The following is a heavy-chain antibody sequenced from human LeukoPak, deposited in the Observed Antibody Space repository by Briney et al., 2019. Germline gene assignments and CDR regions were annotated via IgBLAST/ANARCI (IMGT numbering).Heavy chain of an antibody. CDR2: IRYDGSNK. J-gene: IGHJ5*02. CDR1: GFTFSSYG. D-gene: IGHD4-17*01. V-gene: IGHV3-30*02. CDR3: AKDAATVTIHWFDP. Sequence: PGGSLRLSCAASGFTFSSYGMHWVRQAPGKGLEWVAFIRYDGSNKCYADSVKGRFTISRDNSKNTLYLQMNSLRAEDTAVYYCAKDAATVTIHWFDPWGQGTLVTVSS.